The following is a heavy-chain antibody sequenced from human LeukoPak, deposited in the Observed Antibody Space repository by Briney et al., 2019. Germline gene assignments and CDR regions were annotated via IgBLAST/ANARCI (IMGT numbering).Heavy chain of an antibody. CDR3: ATDRGWRTSGYYLYYFES. V-gene: IGHV3-9*01. CDR2: ISWKSGSI. J-gene: IGHJ4*02. Sequence: PGGSLRLSCAASGFTFDDYAMHWVRQAPGKGLEWVSGISWKSGSIGYADSVRGRFTISRDNTKSSLYLQMSSLRAEDTAVYYCATDRGWRTSGYYLYYFESWGQGTLVTVSS. CDR1: GFTFDDYA. D-gene: IGHD3-3*01.